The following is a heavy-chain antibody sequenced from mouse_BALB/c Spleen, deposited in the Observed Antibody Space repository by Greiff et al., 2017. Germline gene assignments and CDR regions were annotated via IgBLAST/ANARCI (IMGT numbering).Heavy chain of an antibody. Sequence: EVKLMESGGGLVKPGGSLKLSCAASGFTFSDYYMYWVRQTPEKRLEWVATISDGGSYTYYPDSVKGRFTISRDNAKNNLYLQMSSLKSEDTAMYYCARADGYGGYAMDYWGQGTSVTVSS. CDR1: GFTFSDYY. V-gene: IGHV5-4*02. CDR2: ISDGGSYT. CDR3: ARADGYGGYAMDY. D-gene: IGHD2-2*01. J-gene: IGHJ4*01.